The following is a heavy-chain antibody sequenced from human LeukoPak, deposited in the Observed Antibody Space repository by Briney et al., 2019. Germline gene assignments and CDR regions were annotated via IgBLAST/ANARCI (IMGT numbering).Heavy chain of an antibody. CDR1: GGSSSAYY. D-gene: IGHD6-19*01. Sequence: SETLSLTCTVSGGSSSAYYYTWIRQPPGEGLEWIGLIYNSGSTNYNPSLKSRVIISADTSKNQFSLKLTSVTAADTAVYYCAREFSDWGQGTLVTVSS. CDR2: IYNSGST. V-gene: IGHV4-59*01. CDR3: AREFSD. J-gene: IGHJ4*02.